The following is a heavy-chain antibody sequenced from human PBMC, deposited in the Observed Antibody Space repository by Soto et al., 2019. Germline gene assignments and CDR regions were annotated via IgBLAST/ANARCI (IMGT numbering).Heavy chain of an antibody. D-gene: IGHD6-13*01. CDR3: ARGLSWSPYFDL. CDR1: GASITTKS. CDR2: LYYSGTT. V-gene: IGHV4-59*01. J-gene: IGHJ4*02. Sequence: QVKLQESGPGLVKPSETLSLTCTVSGASITTKSWNWVRQSPEKGLEWIGYLYYSGTTNYNPSLKSRVTISIDTSKNQISLNLTSVTAADTAIYYCARGLSWSPYFDLWGQGTRVTVSS.